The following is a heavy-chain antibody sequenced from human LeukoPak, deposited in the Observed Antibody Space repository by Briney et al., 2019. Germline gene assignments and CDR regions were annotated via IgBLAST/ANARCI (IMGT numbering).Heavy chain of an antibody. Sequence: ETLSLTCAVYGGSFSGYYWSWIRQPPGKGLEWVSAISGSGGSTYYADSVKGRFTISRDNSKNTLYLQMNSLRAEDTAVYYCAKKAGLYYYYYGMDVWGKGTTVTVSS. CDR3: AKKAGLYYYYYGMDV. D-gene: IGHD3/OR15-3a*01. CDR1: GGSFSGYY. V-gene: IGHV3-23*01. CDR2: ISGSGGST. J-gene: IGHJ6*04.